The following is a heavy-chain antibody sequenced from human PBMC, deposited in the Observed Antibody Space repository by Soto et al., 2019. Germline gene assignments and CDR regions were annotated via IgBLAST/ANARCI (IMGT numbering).Heavy chain of an antibody. D-gene: IGHD6-13*01. V-gene: IGHV3-30*18. J-gene: IGHJ1*01. Sequence: GGSLRLSCAASGFTFSSYCMHWVRQAPGKGLEWVAVISYDGSNKYYADSVKGRFTISRDNSKNTLYLQMNSLRAEDTAVYYCAKVRLRYSSSYWEYFQHWGQGTLVTVSS. CDR3: AKVRLRYSSSYWEYFQH. CDR1: GFTFSSYC. CDR2: ISYDGSNK.